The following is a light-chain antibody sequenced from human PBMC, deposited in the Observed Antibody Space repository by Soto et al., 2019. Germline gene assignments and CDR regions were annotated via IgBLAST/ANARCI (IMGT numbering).Light chain of an antibody. J-gene: IGKJ1*01. Sequence: EKVLTQFPCPPSVFPRDKVPPSLRASQSVDINLAWYQQRAGQAPRLLVYGASTKATDMPGRFSGRGSGTEFTLTINNLQSEDFAVYYCQQYRNWPRTFGQGTRWIS. CDR3: QQYRNWPRT. CDR2: GAS. V-gene: IGKV3-15*01. CDR1: QSVDIN.